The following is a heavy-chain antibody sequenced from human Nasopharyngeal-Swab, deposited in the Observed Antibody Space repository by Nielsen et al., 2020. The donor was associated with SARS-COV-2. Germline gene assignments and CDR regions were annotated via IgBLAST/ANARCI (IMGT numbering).Heavy chain of an antibody. D-gene: IGHD3-16*02. CDR3: ARAVMITFGGVIVHNAFDI. Sequence: GESLKISCAASGFTFSNYWMHWVRQAPGKGLVWVSRIYSDGTSKIYADSVKGRFTISRDNSKNTLYLQMNSLRAEDTAVYYCARAVMITFGGVIVHNAFDIWGQGTMVTVSS. V-gene: IGHV3-74*01. CDR1: GFTFSNYW. J-gene: IGHJ3*02. CDR2: IYSDGTSK.